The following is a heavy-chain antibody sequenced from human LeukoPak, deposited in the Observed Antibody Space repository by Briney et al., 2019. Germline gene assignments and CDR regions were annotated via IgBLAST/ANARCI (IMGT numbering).Heavy chain of an antibody. J-gene: IGHJ6*02. CDR2: INPNSGGT. V-gene: IGHV1-2*02. CDR3: ARDPYYGPFYYCALDV. D-gene: IGHD4-17*01. Sequence: GASVKVSCKASGYTFTGYYLHWVRQAPGQGLEWMGWINPNSGGTNYAQRFQGRVTMTRDTSISTAYMELNTLRSDDTAVYYCARDPYYGPFYYCALDVWGQGTTVIVS. CDR1: GYTFTGYY.